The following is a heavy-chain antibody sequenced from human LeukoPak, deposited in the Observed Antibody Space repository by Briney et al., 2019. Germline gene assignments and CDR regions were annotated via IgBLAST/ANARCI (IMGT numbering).Heavy chain of an antibody. CDR1: GGSISSYY. V-gene: IGHV4-59*01. J-gene: IGHJ6*02. CDR2: IYYSGST. Sequence: PSETLSLTCTVSGGSISSYYWSWIRQPPGKGLEWIGYIYYSGSTNYNPSLKSRVTISVDTSKNQFSLKPRSVTAADTAVYYCARDRQWLTSGESYYYGMDVWGQGTTVTVSS. CDR3: ARDRQWLTSGESYYYGMDV. D-gene: IGHD6-19*01.